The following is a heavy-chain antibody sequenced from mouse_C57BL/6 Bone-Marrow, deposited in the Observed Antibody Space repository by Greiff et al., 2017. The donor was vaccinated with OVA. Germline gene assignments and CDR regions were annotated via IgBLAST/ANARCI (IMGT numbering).Heavy chain of an antibody. V-gene: IGHV1-67*01. CDR1: GYTFTDYA. Sequence: VQGVESGPELVRPGVSVKISCKGSGYTFTDYAMHWVKQSHAKSLEWIGVISTYYGDASYNQKFKDKATMTVDKSSSTAYMELARLTSEDSAVYYCGNYDDYYAMDYWGQGTSVTVSS. D-gene: IGHD2-1*01. J-gene: IGHJ4*01. CDR2: ISTYYGDA. CDR3: GNYDDYYAMDY.